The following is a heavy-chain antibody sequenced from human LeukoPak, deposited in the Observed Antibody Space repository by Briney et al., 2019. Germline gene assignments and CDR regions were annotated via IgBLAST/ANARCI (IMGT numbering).Heavy chain of an antibody. CDR1: GFTFSSDA. D-gene: IGHD2-15*01. CDR3: AKRSCSGGSCNFDY. J-gene: IGHJ4*02. V-gene: IGHV3-23*01. CDR2: IGDSGGAT. Sequence: GGSLRLSCAASGFTFSSDAMSWVRQATGKGLEWVSAIGDSGGATNYADSVKGRFTIYRDNSKNTLYLQMNSLRAEDTAVYYCAKRSCSGGSCNFDYWGQGTLVTVSS.